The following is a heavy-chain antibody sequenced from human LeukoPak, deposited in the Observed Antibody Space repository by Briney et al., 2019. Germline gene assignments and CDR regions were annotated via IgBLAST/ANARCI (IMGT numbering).Heavy chain of an antibody. CDR2: IYTSGST. CDR3: ARANSSSWFDYYYYYMDV. J-gene: IGHJ6*03. V-gene: IGHV4-4*07. CDR1: GGSISSYY. Sequence: SETLSLTCTVSGGSISSYYWSWIRQPAGEGREWVGRIYTSGSTNYNPSRKSRVTMSVDTSTSPFSLKLSSVTAADTAVYYCARANSSSWFDYYYYYMDVWGKGTTVTVSS. D-gene: IGHD6-13*01.